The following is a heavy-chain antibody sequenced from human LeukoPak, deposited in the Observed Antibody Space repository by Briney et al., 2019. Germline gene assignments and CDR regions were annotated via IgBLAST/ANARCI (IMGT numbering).Heavy chain of an antibody. J-gene: IGHJ4*02. CDR1: GYSFPTYW. Sequence: GESLKISCQGSGYSFPTYWIAWVRQMPGKGLEWMGIIYPDESNIRYSPSFQGQVTISADKSISTAYLQWSSLKASDTAMYYCARPPSRGYSSSFEYWGQGTLVTVSS. CDR2: IYPDESNI. CDR3: ARPPSRGYSSSFEY. V-gene: IGHV5-51*01. D-gene: IGHD2-2*03.